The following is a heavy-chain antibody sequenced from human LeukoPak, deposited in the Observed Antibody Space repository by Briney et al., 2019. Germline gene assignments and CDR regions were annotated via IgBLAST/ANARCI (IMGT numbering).Heavy chain of an antibody. Sequence: KPPETLSLTCAVYGGSFSGYYWSWIRQPPGKGLEWIGEINHSGSTNYNPSLKSRVTISVDTSKNQFSLKLSSVTAADTAVYYCARGQGSSRGNWFDPWGQGTLVTVSS. CDR3: ARGQGSSRGNWFDP. CDR2: INHSGST. CDR1: GGSFSGYY. V-gene: IGHV4-34*01. D-gene: IGHD6-13*01. J-gene: IGHJ5*02.